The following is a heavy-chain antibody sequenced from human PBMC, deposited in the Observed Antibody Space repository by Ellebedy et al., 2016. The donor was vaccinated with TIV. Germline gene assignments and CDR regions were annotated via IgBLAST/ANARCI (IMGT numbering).Heavy chain of an antibody. J-gene: IGHJ4*02. CDR1: GFTLTSYP. V-gene: IGHV3-48*02. CDR3: ARVVDGVVGGDY. Sequence: PGGSLRLSCAASGFTLTSYPMIWVRQAPGKGLEWVSYISSSGYTIDHAGSVKGRFTISRDSAKNSLYLQMNDLRDEDTAVYYCARVVDGVVGGDYWGQGTPVTVSS. CDR2: ISSSGYTI. D-gene: IGHD3-22*01.